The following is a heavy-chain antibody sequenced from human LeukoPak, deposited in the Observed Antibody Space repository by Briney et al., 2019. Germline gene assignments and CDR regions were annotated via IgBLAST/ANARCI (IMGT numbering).Heavy chain of an antibody. CDR3: ARGGGRFHS. J-gene: IGHJ4*02. Sequence: SETLSLTCTVSGGSISNYYWSWIRQPPGKGLEWIGQIYSSGSTYYNPSLKSRVTISVDTSKNQFSLKLNSVTAADTAVYYCARGGGRFHSWGQGTLVTVSS. V-gene: IGHV4-4*09. D-gene: IGHD3-16*01. CDR2: IYSSGST. CDR1: GGSISNYY.